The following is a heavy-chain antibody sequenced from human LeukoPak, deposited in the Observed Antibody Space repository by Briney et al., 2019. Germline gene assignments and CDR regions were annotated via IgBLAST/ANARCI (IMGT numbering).Heavy chain of an antibody. CDR1: GGSISSYY. CDR2: IYTSGST. D-gene: IGHD2-2*01. J-gene: IGHJ6*02. Sequence: TTSETLSLTCTVSGGSISSYYWSWIRQPAGKGLEWIGRIYTSGSTNYNPSLKSRVTMSVDTSKNQFSLKLSSVTAADTAVYYCARGDIVVVPAAPDYYYYGMDVWGQGTTVTVSS. V-gene: IGHV4-4*07. CDR3: ARGDIVVVPAAPDYYYYGMDV.